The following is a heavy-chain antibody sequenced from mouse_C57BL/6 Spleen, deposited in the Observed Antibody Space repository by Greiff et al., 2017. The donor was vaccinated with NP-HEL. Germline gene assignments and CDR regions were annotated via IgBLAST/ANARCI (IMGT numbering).Heavy chain of an antibody. D-gene: IGHD1-1*01. J-gene: IGHJ1*03. V-gene: IGHV1-80*01. CDR2: IYPGDGDT. CDR1: GYAFSSYW. CDR3: ARGFYYYGSSYWYFDV. Sequence: VKLMESGAELVKPGASVKISCKASGYAFSSYWMNWVKQRPGKGLEWIGQIYPGDGDTNYNGKFKGKATLTADKSSSTAYMQLSSLTSEDSAVYFCARGFYYYGSSYWYFDVWGTGTTVTVSS.